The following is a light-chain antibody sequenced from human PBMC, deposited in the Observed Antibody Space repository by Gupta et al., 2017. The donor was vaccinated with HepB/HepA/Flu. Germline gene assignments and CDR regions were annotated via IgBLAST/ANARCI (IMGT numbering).Light chain of an antibody. CDR3: CSYAGSSTHVV. V-gene: IGLV2-23*02. J-gene: IGLJ2*01. Sequence: QSALTQHASVSGSPGQSITISCTGTSSDVGSYNLVSWYQQHPGTAPKLMIYEVTKRPSGVSNRFSGSKSGNTASLTISGLQAEDEADYHCCSYAGSSTHVVFGGGTKLTVL. CDR2: EVT. CDR1: SSDVGSYNL.